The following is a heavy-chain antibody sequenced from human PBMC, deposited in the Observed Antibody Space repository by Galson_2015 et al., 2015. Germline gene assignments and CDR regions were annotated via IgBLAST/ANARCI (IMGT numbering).Heavy chain of an antibody. D-gene: IGHD3-10*01. CDR2: IYHSGST. CDR1: GGSISSSNW. V-gene: IGHV4-4*02. CDR3: ARVVGITSNWFDP. Sequence: ETLSLTCAVSGGSISSSNWWSWVRQPPGKGLEWIGEIYHSGSTNYNPSLKSRVTISADKSKNQFSLKLSSVTAADTAVYYCARVVGITSNWFDPWGQGTLVTVSS. J-gene: IGHJ5*02.